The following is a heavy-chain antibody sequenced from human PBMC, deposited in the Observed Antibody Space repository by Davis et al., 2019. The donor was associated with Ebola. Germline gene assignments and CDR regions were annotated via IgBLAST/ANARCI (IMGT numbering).Heavy chain of an antibody. J-gene: IGHJ1*01. CDR2: INHSGST. Sequence: PSETLSLTCAVYGGSFSGYYWSWIRQPPGKGLEWIGEINHSGSTNYNPSLKSRVTISVDTSKNQFSLKLSSVTAADTAVYYCARGGWFGELYFFQHWGQGTLVTVSS. CDR3: ARGGWFGELYFFQH. CDR1: GGSFSGYY. D-gene: IGHD3-10*01. V-gene: IGHV4-34*01.